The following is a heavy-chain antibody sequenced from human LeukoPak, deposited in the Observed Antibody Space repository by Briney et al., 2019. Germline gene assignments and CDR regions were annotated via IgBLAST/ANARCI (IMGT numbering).Heavy chain of an antibody. Sequence: EASVKVSCNASGYTLTSYYMHWVRQAPGQGLEWIGIINPSGGSTSYAQKFQGRVTMTRDTSTSTVYMELSSLSSEDTAVFYCARDSSSWYYFDYRGQGTLVTVSS. D-gene: IGHD6-13*01. CDR1: GYTLTSYY. V-gene: IGHV1-46*01. CDR2: INPSGGST. CDR3: ARDSSSWYYFDY. J-gene: IGHJ4*02.